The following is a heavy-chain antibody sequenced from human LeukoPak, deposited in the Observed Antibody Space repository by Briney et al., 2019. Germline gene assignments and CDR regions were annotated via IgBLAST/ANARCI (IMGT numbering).Heavy chain of an antibody. CDR1: GFTFSSYW. D-gene: IGHD3-9*01. J-gene: IGHJ6*03. Sequence: GGSLRLSCAASGFTFSSYWMSWVRQAPGKGLEWVAKIKQDGSEKYYGDTVKGRFTISRDNAKNSLYLQMNSLRAEDTAVYYCARDPLTLYDYYMDVWGKGTTVTVSS. V-gene: IGHV3-7*01. CDR2: IKQDGSEK. CDR3: ARDPLTLYDYYMDV.